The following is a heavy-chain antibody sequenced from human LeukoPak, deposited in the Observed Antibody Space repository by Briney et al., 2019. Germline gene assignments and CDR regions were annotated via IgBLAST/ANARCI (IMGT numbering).Heavy chain of an antibody. Sequence: KTSETLSLTCTVSGGSISSYYWSWIRQPPGKGLEWIGYIYYSGSTNYNPSLKSRVTISVDRSKNQFSLKLSSVTAADTAVYYCARDESTAYDSSGYLDYWGQGTLVTVSS. CDR1: GGSISSYY. CDR2: IYYSGST. D-gene: IGHD3-22*01. CDR3: ARDESTAYDSSGYLDY. V-gene: IGHV4-59*12. J-gene: IGHJ4*02.